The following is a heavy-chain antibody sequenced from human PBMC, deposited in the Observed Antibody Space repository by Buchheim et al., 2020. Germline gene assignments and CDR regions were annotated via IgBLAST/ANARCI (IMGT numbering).Heavy chain of an antibody. CDR3: AKAVDEWELDYYYGMDV. CDR1: GFTFSSYG. V-gene: IGHV3-30*18. D-gene: IGHD1-26*01. CDR2: ILYDGSNK. Sequence: QVQLVESGGGVVQPGRSLRLSCAASGFTFSSYGMHWVRQAPGKGLEWVAVILYDGSNKYYADSVKGRFTISRDNSKNTLYLQMNSLRAEDTAVYYCAKAVDEWELDYYYGMDVWGQGTT. J-gene: IGHJ6*02.